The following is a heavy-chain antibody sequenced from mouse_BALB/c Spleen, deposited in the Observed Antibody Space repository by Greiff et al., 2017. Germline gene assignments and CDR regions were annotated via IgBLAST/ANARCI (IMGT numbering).Heavy chain of an antibody. CDR3: ARPFYYRYAPD. D-gene: IGHD2-14*01. J-gene: IGHJ2*01. CDR1: GYTFSSYW. V-gene: IGHV1-9*01. CDR2: ILPGSGST. Sequence: QVQLKQSGAELMKPGASVKISCKATGYTFSSYWIEWVKQRPGHGLEWIGEILPGSGSTNYNEKFKGKATFTADTSSNTAYMQLSSLTSEDSAVYYCARPFYYRYAPDWGQGTTLTVSS.